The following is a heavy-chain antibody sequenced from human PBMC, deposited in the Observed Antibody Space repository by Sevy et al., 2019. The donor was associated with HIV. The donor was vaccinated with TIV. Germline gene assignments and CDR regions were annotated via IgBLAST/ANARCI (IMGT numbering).Heavy chain of an antibody. D-gene: IGHD1-1*01. CDR3: ARGDELNSYYYGMDV. J-gene: IGHJ6*02. CDR2: TYYRSKWYN. Sequence: KQSQTLSLTCAISGDGVSSSSAAWNWFRQSPSRGLEWLGRTYYRSKWYNNYAVSVKSRVTINPDTSENQFSLHLNSVTPEDTAVYFCARGDELNSYYYGMDVWGQGTTVTVSS. CDR1: GDGVSSSSAA. V-gene: IGHV6-1*01.